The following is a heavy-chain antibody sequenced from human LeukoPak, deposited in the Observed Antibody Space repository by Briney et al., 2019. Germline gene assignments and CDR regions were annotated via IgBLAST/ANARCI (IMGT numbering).Heavy chain of an antibody. V-gene: IGHV4-59*01. D-gene: IGHD6-25*01. J-gene: IGHJ4*02. CDR3: ARVAAPRTYFDY. CDR1: GGSISTFY. CDR2: IYYSGST. Sequence: SETLSLTCTVSGGSISTFYWSWLRQPPGKGLEWIGYIYYSGSTNYNPSLKSRVTISVDTSKNQFSLRLSSVTAADTAVYYCARVAAPRTYFDYWGQGTLVTVSS.